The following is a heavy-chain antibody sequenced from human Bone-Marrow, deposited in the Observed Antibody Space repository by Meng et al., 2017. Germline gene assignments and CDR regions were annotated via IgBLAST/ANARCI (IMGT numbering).Heavy chain of an antibody. J-gene: IGHJ4*02. V-gene: IGHV3-74*01. D-gene: IGHD3-22*01. Sequence: GESLKISCAASGITFTTYWMHWFRQAPGKGLVWVSRINSDGSTTTYADSVKGRFTISRDNAMNTLYLQMNSLRAEDTAVYYCARGGYYLGSSGYCTVDYWGQGTLVTVSS. CDR3: ARGGYYLGSSGYCTVDY. CDR2: INSDGSTT. CDR1: GITFTTYW.